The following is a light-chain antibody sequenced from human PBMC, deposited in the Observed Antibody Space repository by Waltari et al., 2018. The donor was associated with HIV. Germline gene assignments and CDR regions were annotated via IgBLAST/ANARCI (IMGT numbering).Light chain of an antibody. CDR1: SSDVGGYNY. CDR2: EVS. Sequence: QSALTQPPSASGSPGQSVTISCPGTSSDVGGYNYVSRYQQHPGKAPKLMIYEVSKRPSGVPDRFSGSKSGNTASLTVSGLQAEDEADYYCSSYAGSNTDVVFGGGTKLTVL. J-gene: IGLJ2*01. CDR3: SSYAGSNTDVV. V-gene: IGLV2-8*01.